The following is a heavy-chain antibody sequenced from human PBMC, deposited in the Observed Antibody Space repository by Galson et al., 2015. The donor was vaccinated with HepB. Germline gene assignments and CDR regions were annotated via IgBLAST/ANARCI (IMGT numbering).Heavy chain of an antibody. D-gene: IGHD6-13*01. Sequence: SVKVSCKASGYTFTSYAMHWVRQAPGQRLEWMGWINAGNGNTKYSQKFQGRVTITRDTSASTAYMELSSLRSEDTAVYYCARDLYSSSWYEYYYYYGMDVWGQGTTVTVSS. CDR3: ARDLYSSSWYEYYYYYGMDV. J-gene: IGHJ6*02. V-gene: IGHV1-3*01. CDR2: INAGNGNT. CDR1: GYTFTSYA.